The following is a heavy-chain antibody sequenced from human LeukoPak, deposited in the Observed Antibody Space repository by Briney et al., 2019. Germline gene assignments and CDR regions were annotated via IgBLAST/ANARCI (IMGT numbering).Heavy chain of an antibody. CDR1: GFTFSSYA. Sequence: GGSLRLSCAASGFTFSSYAMSWVRQAPGKGLEWVSAISGSGGSTYYADSVKGRFTISRDNSKNTLYLQMNSLRAKDTAVYYCAKVALSSSWYGGQYYFDYWGQGTLVTVSS. D-gene: IGHD6-13*01. V-gene: IGHV3-23*01. CDR3: AKVALSSSWYGGQYYFDY. CDR2: ISGSGGST. J-gene: IGHJ4*02.